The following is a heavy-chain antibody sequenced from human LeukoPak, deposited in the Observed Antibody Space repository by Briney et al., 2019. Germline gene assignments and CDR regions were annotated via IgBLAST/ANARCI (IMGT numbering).Heavy chain of an antibody. CDR1: GFTFSSYS. CDR3: AKDRGIISDY. D-gene: IGHD3-10*01. CDR2: ISSSSSTT. J-gene: IGHJ4*02. Sequence: GGSLRLSCAASGFTFSSYSMNWVRQAPGKGLEWVSYISSSSSTTYYADSVKGRFTISRDNSKNTLYLQMNSLRVEDTAVYYCAKDRGIISDYWGQGTLVTVSS. V-gene: IGHV3-48*01.